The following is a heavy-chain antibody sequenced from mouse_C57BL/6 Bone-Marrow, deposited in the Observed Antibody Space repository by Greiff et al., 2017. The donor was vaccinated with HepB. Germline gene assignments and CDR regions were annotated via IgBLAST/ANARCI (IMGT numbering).Heavy chain of an antibody. D-gene: IGHD3-2*02. V-gene: IGHV1-69*01. CDR2: IDPSDSYT. J-gene: IGHJ3*01. CDR3: ARELRLRFAY. Sequence: VQLQQPGAELVMPGASVKLSCKASGYTFTSYWMHWVKQRPGQGLEWIGEIDPSDSYTNYNQKFKGKSTLTVDKSSSTAYRQLSSLTSEDSAVYYCARELRLRFAYWGQGTLVTVSA. CDR1: GYTFTSYW.